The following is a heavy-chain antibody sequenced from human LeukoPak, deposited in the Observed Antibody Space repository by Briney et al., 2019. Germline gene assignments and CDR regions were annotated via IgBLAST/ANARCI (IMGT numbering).Heavy chain of an antibody. Sequence: SETPSLTCTVSGGSISSSSYYWGWIRQPPGKGLEWIGSIYYSGSTYYNPSLKSRVTISVDTSKNQFSLKLSSVTAADTAVYYCARDRAMGTFDYWGQGTLVTVSS. CDR1: GGSISSSSYY. CDR2: IYYSGST. V-gene: IGHV4-39*07. J-gene: IGHJ4*02. D-gene: IGHD5-18*01. CDR3: ARDRAMGTFDY.